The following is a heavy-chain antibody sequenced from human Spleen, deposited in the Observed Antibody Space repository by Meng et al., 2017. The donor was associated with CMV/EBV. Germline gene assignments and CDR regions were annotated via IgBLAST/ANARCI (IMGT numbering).Heavy chain of an antibody. CDR3: VRERGGVGGWYEFDS. Sequence: GESLKISCVGSGFTFDGHGMHWVRQDTGKRLEWVATLGFADDTYYPDSVRGRFTISRDNVRNSLYLQMNSLRVGDTAIYYCVRERGGVGGWYEFDSWGQGTLVTVSS. J-gene: IGHJ4*02. D-gene: IGHD6-19*01. V-gene: IGHV3-13*01. CDR2: LGFADDT. CDR1: GFTFDGHG.